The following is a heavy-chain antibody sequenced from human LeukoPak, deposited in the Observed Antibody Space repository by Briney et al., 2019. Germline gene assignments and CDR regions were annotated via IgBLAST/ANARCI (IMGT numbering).Heavy chain of an antibody. CDR2: ISPTGSTT. D-gene: IGHD6-6*01. CDR1: GFSFSGHW. V-gene: IGHV3-74*01. J-gene: IGHJ4*02. Sequence: GGSLRLSCTASGFSFSGHWMHWARQLPGKGLVWVSRISPTGSTTSYADSVKGRSTVSRDNAKNTLYLQVNNLRAEDTAVYYCARGPNSNWSGLDFWGQGTLLTVSS. CDR3: ARGPNSNWSGLDF.